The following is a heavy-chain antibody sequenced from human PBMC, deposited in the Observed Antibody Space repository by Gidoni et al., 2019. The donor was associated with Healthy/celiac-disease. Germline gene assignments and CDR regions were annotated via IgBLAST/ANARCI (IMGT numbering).Heavy chain of an antibody. V-gene: IGHV3-48*03. Sequence: EVQLVESGGGLVQPGGSLRLSCAAPGFTFSSYEMNWVRQAPGKGLEWVSYISSSGSTIYYADSVKGRFTISRDNAKNSLYLQMNSLRAEDTAVYYCARDHLPYDSSGYYYDYWGQGTLVTVSS. CDR2: ISSSGSTI. CDR3: ARDHLPYDSSGYYYDY. D-gene: IGHD3-22*01. J-gene: IGHJ4*02. CDR1: GFTFSSYE.